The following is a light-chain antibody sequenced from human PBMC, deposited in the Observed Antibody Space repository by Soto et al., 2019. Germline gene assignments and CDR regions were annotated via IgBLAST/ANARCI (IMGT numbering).Light chain of an antibody. CDR3: QQYNDWPWT. CDR1: QSVSTK. CDR2: GAT. J-gene: IGKJ1*01. Sequence: EIVMSESPVTLSVSPGERATLSCRASQSVSTKLAWYQQKPGRAPRLLIYGATTRATDIPARFSGSGSGTEFILTISSLQSEDFAVYYCQQYNDWPWTFGQGTKVDIK. V-gene: IGKV3-15*01.